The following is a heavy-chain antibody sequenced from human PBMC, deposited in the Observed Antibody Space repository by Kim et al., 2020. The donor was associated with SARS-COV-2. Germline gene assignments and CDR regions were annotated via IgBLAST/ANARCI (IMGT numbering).Heavy chain of an antibody. D-gene: IGHD5-12*01. J-gene: IGHJ4*02. Sequence: GGSLRLSCAASGFTFSSYWMSWVRQAPGKGLEWVANIKQDGSEKYYVDSVKGRFTISRDNAKNSLYLQMNSLRAEDTAVYYCARVGEYSGYDGNFDYWGQGTLGTVSS. V-gene: IGHV3-7*01. CDR2: IKQDGSEK. CDR1: GFTFSSYW. CDR3: ARVGEYSGYDGNFDY.